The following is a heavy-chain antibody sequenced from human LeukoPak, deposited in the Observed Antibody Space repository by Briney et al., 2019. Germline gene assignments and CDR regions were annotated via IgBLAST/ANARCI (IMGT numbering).Heavy chain of an antibody. CDR1: GFTFSSYG. Sequence: GGSLRLSCAASGFTFSSYGMHWVRQAPGKGLEWVAVISYDGSNKYYADSVKGRFTISRDNSKNTLYRQMNSLRAEDTAVYYCARSRDILTGPFDYWGQGTLVTVSS. CDR3: ARSRDILTGPFDY. J-gene: IGHJ4*02. V-gene: IGHV3-30*03. CDR2: ISYDGSNK. D-gene: IGHD3-9*01.